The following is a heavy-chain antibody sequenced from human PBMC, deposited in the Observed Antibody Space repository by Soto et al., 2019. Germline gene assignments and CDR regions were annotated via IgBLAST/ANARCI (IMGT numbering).Heavy chain of an antibody. D-gene: IGHD3-10*01. Sequence: GSLRLSCAASGFTFNIYAMSWVRQAPGKELEWVSDIRGSGGSTYYADSVKGRFTISRDNSKNTLYLQMNSLRAEDTGVYYCAKGFDAYNPRAFDIWGQGTMVTVSS. J-gene: IGHJ3*02. V-gene: IGHV3-23*01. CDR1: GFTFNIYA. CDR3: AKGFDAYNPRAFDI. CDR2: IRGSGGST.